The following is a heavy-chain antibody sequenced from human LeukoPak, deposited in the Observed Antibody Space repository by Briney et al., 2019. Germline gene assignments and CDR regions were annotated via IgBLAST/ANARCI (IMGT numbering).Heavy chain of an antibody. V-gene: IGHV3-53*01. D-gene: IGHD5-18*01. CDR3: ARAIRGYSYGHFDY. J-gene: IGHJ4*02. Sequence: GGSLRLSCAASGFTVSSNYMSWVRQAPGKGLEWVSVIYGGGSTYYADSVKGRFTISRDNSKNTLYLQMNSLRAEDTAVYYCARAIRGYSYGHFDYWGQGTLVTVSS. CDR2: IYGGGST. CDR1: GFTVSSNY.